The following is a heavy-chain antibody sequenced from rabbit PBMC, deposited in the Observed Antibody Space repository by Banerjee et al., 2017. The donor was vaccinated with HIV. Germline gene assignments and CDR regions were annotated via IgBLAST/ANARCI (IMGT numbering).Heavy chain of an antibody. D-gene: IGHD7-1*01. CDR2: IDPIFGTT. CDR3: VREAGYAGYGDGNL. J-gene: IGHJ4*01. Sequence: QEQLVESGGGLVQPGGSLKLSCKASGFDFSTYGVSWVHQGPGKGLEWIGYIDPIFGTTNYATWVNGRFSISRENTQNTLYLQLNSLTVADTATYFCVREAGYAGYGDGNLWGPGTLVTVS. CDR1: GFDFSTYG. V-gene: IGHV1S47*01.